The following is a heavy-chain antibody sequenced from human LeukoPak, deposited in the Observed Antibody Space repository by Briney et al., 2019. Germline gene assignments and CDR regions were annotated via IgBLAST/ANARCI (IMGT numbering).Heavy chain of an antibody. V-gene: IGHV1-69*05. CDR2: IIPIFGTA. CDR3: VTGYDSSGFDY. J-gene: IGHJ4*02. D-gene: IGHD3-22*01. CDR1: GGTFSSYA. Sequence: SVKVSCKASGGTFSSYAISWVRQAPGQGLEWMGGIIPIFGTANYAQKFQGRVTITTDESTSTAYMELSSLRSKDTAVYYCVTGYDSSGFDYWGQGTLVTVSS.